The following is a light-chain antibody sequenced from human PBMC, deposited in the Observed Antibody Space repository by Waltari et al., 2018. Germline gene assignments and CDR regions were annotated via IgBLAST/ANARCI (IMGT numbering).Light chain of an antibody. V-gene: IGLV3-1*01. Sequence: DQQKAGQAPVLVIYQDTKRPSGSPERFSGSSSGNTATLTIRGTQAMDEADYYCQAWDRGTWVFGGGTKLTVL. CDR2: QDT. CDR3: QAWDRGTWV. J-gene: IGLJ3*02.